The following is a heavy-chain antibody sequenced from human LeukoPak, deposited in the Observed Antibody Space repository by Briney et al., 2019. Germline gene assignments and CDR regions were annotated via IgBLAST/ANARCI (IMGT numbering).Heavy chain of an antibody. CDR2: IKSRDTYM. V-gene: IGHV3-21*01. CDR3: ARGEEYNNDY. CDR1: GFTFSSYN. D-gene: IGHD1-14*01. Sequence: PGGSRRLSCAASGFTFSSYNMNWVRQAPGKGLEWVSSIKSRDTYMYYADSVKGRFTISRDNAKNSLYLQMNSLRAEDTAVYYCARGEEYNNDYWGQGTLVTVSS. J-gene: IGHJ4*02.